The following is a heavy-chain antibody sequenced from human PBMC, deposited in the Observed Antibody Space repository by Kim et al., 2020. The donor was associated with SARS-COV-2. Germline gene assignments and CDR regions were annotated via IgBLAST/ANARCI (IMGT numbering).Heavy chain of an antibody. V-gene: IGHV3-23*01. CDR1: GFTFRSYA. CDR2: ITTGGGGT. CDR3: AKGRGGTPNSHFDF. J-gene: IGHJ4*02. Sequence: GGSLRLSCAASGFTFRSYAISWVRQAPGKGLEWVSSITTGGGGTYYADSIKGRFTISRDNSKNMLDLQMNSLRAEDTAVYHCAKGRGGTPNSHFDFWGRGILVTVSS. D-gene: IGHD3-16*01.